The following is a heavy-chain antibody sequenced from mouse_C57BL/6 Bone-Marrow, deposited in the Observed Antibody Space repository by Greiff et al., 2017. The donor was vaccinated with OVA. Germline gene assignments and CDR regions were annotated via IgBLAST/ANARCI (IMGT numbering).Heavy chain of an antibody. Sequence: QVQLKQSGAELVRPGASVTPSCMASGYTFTDYEMHWVKQTPVHGLEWIGAIDPETGGTAYNQKFKGKAILTADKSSSTAYMELRSLTSEDSAVYYCTRRDYSNYLDYWGQGTTLTVSS. V-gene: IGHV1-15*01. J-gene: IGHJ2*01. CDR3: TRRDYSNYLDY. CDR1: GYTFTDYE. CDR2: IDPETGGT. D-gene: IGHD2-5*01.